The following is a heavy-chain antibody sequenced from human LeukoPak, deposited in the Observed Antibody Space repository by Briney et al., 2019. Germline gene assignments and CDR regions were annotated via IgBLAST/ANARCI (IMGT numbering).Heavy chain of an antibody. V-gene: IGHV3-23*01. J-gene: IGHJ4*02. CDR1: GFTFSGCA. Sequence: PGGSLRLSGAASGFTFSGCAMSWVRQAPGKGLEWVSAIRGSGGTTYYADSVEGRFTISRDNSKDTLYLQMNSLRVEDTAVYYCAKGLYDWLSDTDYWGQGTLVTVYS. D-gene: IGHD3-9*01. CDR2: IRGSGGTT. CDR3: AKGLYDWLSDTDY.